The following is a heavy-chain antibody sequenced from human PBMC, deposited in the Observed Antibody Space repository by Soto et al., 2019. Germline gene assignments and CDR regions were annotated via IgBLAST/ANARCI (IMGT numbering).Heavy chain of an antibody. CDR1: GFTLSNHA. Sequence: EVQLLESGGGLVQPGGSLRLSCAASGFTLSNHAMYWGRQAPGRGLEWVSTISASGVNTYYADSVRGRFTISRDKSKNTLDMQMNSLRAEDTAVYHCVRRAAGALLYFDSWGQGALVTVSS. V-gene: IGHV3-23*01. J-gene: IGHJ4*02. CDR2: ISASGVNT. CDR3: VRRAAGALLYFDS. D-gene: IGHD6-13*01.